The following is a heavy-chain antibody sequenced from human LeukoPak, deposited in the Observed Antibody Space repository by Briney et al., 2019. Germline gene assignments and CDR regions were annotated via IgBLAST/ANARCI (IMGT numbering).Heavy chain of an antibody. Sequence: GASVKVSCKASGYTFTGYYMHWVRQAPGQGLEWMGWINPNSGGTNYAQKFQGRVTMTRDTSISTAYMELSRLRSDDTAVYYCARWDYYDSSGAAFYFDYWGQGTLVTVSS. J-gene: IGHJ4*02. CDR3: ARWDYYDSSGAAFYFDY. CDR2: INPNSGGT. CDR1: GYTFTGYY. V-gene: IGHV1-2*02. D-gene: IGHD3-22*01.